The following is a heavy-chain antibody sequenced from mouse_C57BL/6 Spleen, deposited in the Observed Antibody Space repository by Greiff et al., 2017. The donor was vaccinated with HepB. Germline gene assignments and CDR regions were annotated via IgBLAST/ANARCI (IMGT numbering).Heavy chain of an antibody. J-gene: IGHJ1*03. CDR3: ASEGLYGSSFRGYFDV. CDR2: IHPNSGST. V-gene: IGHV1-64*01. CDR1: GYTFTSYW. D-gene: IGHD1-1*01. Sequence: QVQLQQPGAELVKPGASVKLSCKASGYTFTSYWMHWVKQRPGQGLEWIGMIHPNSGSTNYNEKFKSKATLTVDKSSSTAYMQLSSLTSEDSAVYYCASEGLYGSSFRGYFDVWGTGTTVTVSS.